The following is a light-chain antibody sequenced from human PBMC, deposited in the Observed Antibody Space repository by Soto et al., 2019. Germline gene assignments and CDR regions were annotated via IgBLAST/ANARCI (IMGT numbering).Light chain of an antibody. J-gene: IGLJ1*01. Sequence: QSVLTQPPSASGTPGQRVIISCSGSSSNIGSNTVNWYQYLPGTAPKLLIYSFNQRPSGVPDRFSGSKSGTSASLAIRGLQVEDEADDDCAAWDDSLSGYGFGTGTKLTVL. CDR1: SSNIGSNT. CDR3: AAWDDSLSGYG. CDR2: SFN. V-gene: IGLV1-44*01.